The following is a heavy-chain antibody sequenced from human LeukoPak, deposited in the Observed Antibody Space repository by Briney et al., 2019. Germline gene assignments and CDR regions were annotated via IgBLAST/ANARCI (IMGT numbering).Heavy chain of an antibody. D-gene: IGHD3-16*01. CDR1: GGSVTSYY. Sequence: SETLSLTCTVSGGSVTSYYWSWIRQPPGKGLEWIGYIYYSGSTNYNPSLKSRVTISVDTSKNQFSLKLSSVTAADTAVYYCARARRYYDYVWGSPNWFDPWGQGTLVTVSS. J-gene: IGHJ5*02. CDR2: IYYSGST. V-gene: IGHV4-59*02. CDR3: ARARRYYDYVWGSPNWFDP.